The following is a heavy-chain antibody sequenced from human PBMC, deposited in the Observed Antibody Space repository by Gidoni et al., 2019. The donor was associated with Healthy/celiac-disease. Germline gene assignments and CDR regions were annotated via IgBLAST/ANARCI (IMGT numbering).Heavy chain of an antibody. CDR3: ARVWFGELWDYGMDV. D-gene: IGHD3-10*01. CDR1: GFPFRDYY. J-gene: IGHJ6*02. V-gene: IGHV3-11*01. CDR2: ISSSVSTI. Sequence: QVQLVESGGGVVKPGGSRRLCCAASGFPFRDYYMRWIRQAPGKGLEWVSCISSSVSTIYYADSVKGRFTISRDNAKNSLYLQMSSLRAEDTAVYYCARVWFGELWDYGMDVWGQGTTVTVSS.